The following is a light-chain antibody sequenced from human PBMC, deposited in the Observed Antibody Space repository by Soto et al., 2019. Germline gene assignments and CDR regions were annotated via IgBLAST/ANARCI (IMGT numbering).Light chain of an antibody. Sequence: EIVMTQSPATLSVSPGERATLSCRASQSVSSNLAWYQQKPGQAPRLLIYDASTRATGIPARFSGSGSGTEFTLTIYNLQPEDDAVYYCHRYHSWHPKYTFGKGTKLEMK. V-gene: IGKV3-15*01. J-gene: IGKJ2*01. CDR2: DAS. CDR3: HRYHSWHPKYT. CDR1: QSVSSN.